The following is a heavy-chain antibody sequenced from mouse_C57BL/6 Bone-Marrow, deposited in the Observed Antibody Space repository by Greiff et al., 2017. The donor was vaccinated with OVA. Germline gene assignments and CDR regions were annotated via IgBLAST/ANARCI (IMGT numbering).Heavy chain of an antibody. CDR1: GYTFTSYW. CDR3: ERERRAMDY. J-gene: IGHJ4*01. Sequence: QVQLQQPGAELVRPGSSVKLSCKASGYTFTSYWMHWVKQRPIQGLEWIGNIDPSDSATHYNQKFKDKATLTVDKSSSTAYMQLSSLTSEDSAVYYCERERRAMDYWGKGTSVTVSS. V-gene: IGHV1-52*01. CDR2: IDPSDSAT.